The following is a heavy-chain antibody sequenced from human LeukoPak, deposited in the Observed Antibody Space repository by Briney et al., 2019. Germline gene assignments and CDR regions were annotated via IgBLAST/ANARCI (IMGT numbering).Heavy chain of an antibody. CDR3: ASDPPNYCDSSGYYSTLDY. CDR2: IIPILGIA. J-gene: IGHJ4*02. CDR1: GGTFSSYA. V-gene: IGHV1-69*04. Sequence: ASVKVSCKASGGTFSSYAISWVRQAPGQGLEWMGRIIPILGIANYAQKFQGRVTITADKSTSTAYMELSSLRSEDTAVYYCASDPPNYCDSSGYYSTLDYWGQGTLVTVSS. D-gene: IGHD3-22*01.